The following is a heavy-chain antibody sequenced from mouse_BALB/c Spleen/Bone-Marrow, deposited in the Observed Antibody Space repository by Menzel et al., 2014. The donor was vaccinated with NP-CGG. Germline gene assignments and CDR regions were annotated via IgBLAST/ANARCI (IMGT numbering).Heavy chain of an antibody. D-gene: IGHD2-2*01. CDR1: GYTFTSYW. V-gene: IGHV1-87*01. CDR2: IYPGDGDT. J-gene: IGHJ4*01. Sequence: VKLVESGAELARPGASVKLSCKASGYTFTSYWMQWVKQRPGQGLEWIGAIYPGDGDTRYTQKFKGKATLTADKSSSTAYMQLSSLASEDSAVYYCARFYGYDGMDYWGLGTSVTVSS. CDR3: ARFYGYDGMDY.